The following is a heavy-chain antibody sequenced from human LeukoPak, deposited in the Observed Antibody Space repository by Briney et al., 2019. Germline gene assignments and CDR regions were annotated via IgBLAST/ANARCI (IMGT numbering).Heavy chain of an antibody. Sequence: GGSLRLSCAESGFTFSSYAMHWVRQAPGKGLEWVAFIHYDGSNKYYADSVKGRFTISRDNSKNTLYLQMNSLRAEDTAVYYCAKDGVLLWFGDVEAYYMDVWGKGTTVTISS. D-gene: IGHD3-10*01. CDR1: GFTFSSYA. CDR3: AKDGVLLWFGDVEAYYMDV. V-gene: IGHV3-30*02. CDR2: IHYDGSNK. J-gene: IGHJ6*03.